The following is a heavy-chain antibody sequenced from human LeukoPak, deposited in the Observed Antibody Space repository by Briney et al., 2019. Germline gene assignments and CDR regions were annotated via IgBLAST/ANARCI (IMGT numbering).Heavy chain of an antibody. D-gene: IGHD2-2*03. CDR1: GGSVSSGSYY. CDR2: IFYSGST. Sequence: PSETLSLTCTVSGGSVSSGSYYWSRIRQSPGKGLEWIGYIFYSGSTNYNPSLKSRVTISVDTSKNQFSLKLSSVTAADTAVYYCARVDIVYYGLDVWGQGTTVTVSS. CDR3: ARVDIVYYGLDV. V-gene: IGHV4-61*01. J-gene: IGHJ6*02.